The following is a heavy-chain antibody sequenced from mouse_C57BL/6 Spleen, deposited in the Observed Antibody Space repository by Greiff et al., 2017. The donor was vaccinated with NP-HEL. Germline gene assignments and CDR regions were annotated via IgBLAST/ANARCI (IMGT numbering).Heavy chain of an antibody. Sequence: EVQRVESGGGLVQPGGSLKLSCAASGFTFSDYYMYWVRQTPEKRLEWVAYISNGGGSTYYPDTVKGRFTISRDNAKNTLYLQMSRLKSEDTAMYYCARRDYGAFDYWGQGTTLTVSS. CDR3: ARRDYGAFDY. J-gene: IGHJ2*01. CDR1: GFTFSDYY. D-gene: IGHD1-1*01. CDR2: ISNGGGST. V-gene: IGHV5-12*01.